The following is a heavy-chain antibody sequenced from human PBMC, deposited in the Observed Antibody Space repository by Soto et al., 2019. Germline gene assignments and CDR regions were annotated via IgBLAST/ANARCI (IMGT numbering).Heavy chain of an antibody. CDR1: GGSTSSSY. Sequence: SETLSLTCTVSGGSTSSSYWSWIRQPPGKGLEWLAYIYDDGSANYNPSLKSRATISLDMSKNQFSLKLTSVTAADTAVYYCARDKYCSGGSCRKNWFDPWGQGNLVTVSS. J-gene: IGHJ5*02. CDR2: IYDDGSA. CDR3: ARDKYCSGGSCRKNWFDP. V-gene: IGHV4-59*01. D-gene: IGHD2-15*01.